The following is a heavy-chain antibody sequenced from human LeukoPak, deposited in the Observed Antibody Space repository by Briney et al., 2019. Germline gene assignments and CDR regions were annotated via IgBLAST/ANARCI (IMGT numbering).Heavy chain of an antibody. CDR2: ISSTSSTI. CDR3: AKATGYLL. Sequence: GGSLRLSCAASGFTFSSYSMNWVRQAPGKGLEWVSYISSTSSTIYYADSVKGRFTISRDDSENTLYLQMNSLRAEDTAVYYCAKATGYLLWGQGTLVTVSS. D-gene: IGHD1-14*01. J-gene: IGHJ4*02. CDR1: GFTFSSYS. V-gene: IGHV3-48*01.